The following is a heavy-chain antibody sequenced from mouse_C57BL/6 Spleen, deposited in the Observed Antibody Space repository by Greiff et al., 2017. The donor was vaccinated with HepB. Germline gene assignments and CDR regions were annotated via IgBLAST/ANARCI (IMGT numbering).Heavy chain of an antibody. CDR1: GFSLSTSGMG. V-gene: IGHV8-12*01. J-gene: IGHJ3*01. CDR3: ARDYAGRFAY. CDR2: IYWDDDK. Sequence: QVTLKESGPGILQSSQTLSLTCSFSGFSLSTSGMGVSWIRQPSGKGLEWLAHIYWDDDKRYNPSLKSRLTISKDTSRNQVFLKITSVDTADTATYYCARDYAGRFAYWGQGTLVTVSA. D-gene: IGHD2-4*01.